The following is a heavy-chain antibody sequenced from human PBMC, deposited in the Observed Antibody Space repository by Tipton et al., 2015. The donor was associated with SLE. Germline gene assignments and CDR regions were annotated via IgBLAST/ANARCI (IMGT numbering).Heavy chain of an antibody. CDR1: GGSFGSGGYY. Sequence: TLSLTCTVSGGSFGSGGYYWTWVRQSAGKGLEFIGRIYTSGSTNYNPSLESRVTISVDTSKNQFYLRLTSVTAADTAVYYCARGQGGQGEGSWGQGTLVNVSS. CDR3: ARGQGGQGEGS. V-gene: IGHV4-61*02. J-gene: IGHJ5*02. CDR2: IYTSGST. D-gene: IGHD3-16*01.